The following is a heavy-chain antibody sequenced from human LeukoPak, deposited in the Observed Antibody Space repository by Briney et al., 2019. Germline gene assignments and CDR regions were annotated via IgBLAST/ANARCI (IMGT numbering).Heavy chain of an antibody. Sequence: SETLSLTCTVSGGSISSGSYYWSWIRQPAGKGLEWIGRIYTSGSTNYNPSLKSRVTISVDTSKNQFSLKLSSVTAADTAVYYCARLADRDGYNFYRGLRQKGNFDYWGQGTLVTVSS. V-gene: IGHV4-61*02. J-gene: IGHJ4*02. CDR1: GGSISSGSYY. D-gene: IGHD5-24*01. CDR2: IYTSGST. CDR3: ARLADRDGYNFYRGLRQKGNFDY.